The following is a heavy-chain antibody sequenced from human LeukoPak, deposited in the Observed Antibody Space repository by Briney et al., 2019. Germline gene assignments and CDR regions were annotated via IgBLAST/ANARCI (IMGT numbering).Heavy chain of an antibody. CDR3: ARDSRDGSNDRSDY. D-gene: IGHD5-24*01. V-gene: IGHV4-59*01. CDR1: GGSISSYY. CDR2: IYYSGST. J-gene: IGHJ4*02. Sequence: PSETLSLTCTVSGGSISSYYWSWIRQPPGKGLEWIGYIYYSGSTNYNPSLKSRVTISVDTSKNQFSLKLSSVTAADTAVYYCARDSRDGSNDRSDYWGQGTLVTVSS.